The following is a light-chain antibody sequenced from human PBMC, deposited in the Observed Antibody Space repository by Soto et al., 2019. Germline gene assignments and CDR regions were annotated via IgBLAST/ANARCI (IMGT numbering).Light chain of an antibody. J-gene: IGLJ2*01. V-gene: IGLV2-23*03. CDR1: SSDVENYNL. CDR3: CSYASGDTFE. CDR2: EGT. Sequence: QSALTQPASVSGSPGQSITISCTGTSSDVENYNLVSWYQHHPGKAPKLMIYEGTKRPSGVSNRFSGSKSGNTASLTTSGLQAEDEADYYCCSYASGDTFEFGGGTKLTVL.